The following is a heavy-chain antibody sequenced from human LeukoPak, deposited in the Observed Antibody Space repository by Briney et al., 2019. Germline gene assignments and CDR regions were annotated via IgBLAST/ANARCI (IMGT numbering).Heavy chain of an antibody. D-gene: IGHD6-13*01. CDR2: ISYDGSHT. CDR3: ASEEQELVRDYYYYMDV. V-gene: IGHV3-30*01. CDR1: GFIFSNFA. J-gene: IGHJ6*03. Sequence: PGRSLRLSCAASGFIFSNFAMHWVRQAPGKGLEWVALISYDGSHTYYADSMKGRFTISRDNSRNVLYLQMTSLSGDDSAVYYCASEEQELVRDYYYYMDVWGKGTTVTVSS.